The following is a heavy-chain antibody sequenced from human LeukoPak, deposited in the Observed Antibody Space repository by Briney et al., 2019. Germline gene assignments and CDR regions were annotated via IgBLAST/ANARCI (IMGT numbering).Heavy chain of an antibody. J-gene: IGHJ4*02. Sequence: GGSLRLSCAASGFTVITNDMTWIRQAPGKGLEWVSVLYSDGNTKYADSVQGRFTISRDNSKNTLYLEMNSLSPDDTAVYYCAKGVEPLAANTLAYWGQGTLVTVSS. CDR1: GFTVITND. CDR2: LYSDGNT. V-gene: IGHV3-53*01. CDR3: AKGVEPLAANTLAY. D-gene: IGHD1-14*01.